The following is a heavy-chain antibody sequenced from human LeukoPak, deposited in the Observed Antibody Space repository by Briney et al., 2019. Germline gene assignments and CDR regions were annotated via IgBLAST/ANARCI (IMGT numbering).Heavy chain of an antibody. Sequence: SSETLSLTCTVSGCSISSGYYWGWTRQPPGKGLEWIGSIYHSGSTYYNPSLKSRVTISVDTSKNQFSLKLSSVTAADTAVYYCARDTRGYYYDSSGYYVDYWGQGTLVTVSS. V-gene: IGHV4-38-2*02. CDR2: IYHSGST. J-gene: IGHJ4*02. CDR3: ARDTRGYYYDSSGYYVDY. D-gene: IGHD3-22*01. CDR1: GCSISSGYY.